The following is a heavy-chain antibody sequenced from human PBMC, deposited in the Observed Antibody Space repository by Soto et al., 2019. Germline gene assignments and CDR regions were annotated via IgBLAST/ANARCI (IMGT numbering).Heavy chain of an antibody. CDR2: ISYDGSNK. Sequence: PGGSLRLSCAASGFTFSSYGMHWVRQAPGKGLEWVAVISYDGSNKYYADSVKGRFTISRDNSKNTLYLQMNSLRAEDTAVYYCGYGFDYWGQGTLVTVSS. CDR3: GYGFDY. V-gene: IGHV3-30*03. D-gene: IGHD4-17*01. CDR1: GFTFSSYG. J-gene: IGHJ4*02.